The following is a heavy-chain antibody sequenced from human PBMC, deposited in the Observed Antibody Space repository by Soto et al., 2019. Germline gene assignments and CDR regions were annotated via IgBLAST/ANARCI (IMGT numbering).Heavy chain of an antibody. CDR2: ISSSGSGGST. V-gene: IGHV3-23*04. J-gene: IGHJ4*02. Sequence: EVQLVESGGGLVQPGGSLRLSCAASGFTFSSYEMNWVRQAPGKGLEWVSYISSSGSGGSTYYADSVKGRFTISRDNSKNTLYLQMNSLRAEDTAVYYCAKARRGYYYSDFDYWGQGTLVTVSS. D-gene: IGHD3-22*01. CDR1: GFTFSSYE. CDR3: AKARRGYYYSDFDY.